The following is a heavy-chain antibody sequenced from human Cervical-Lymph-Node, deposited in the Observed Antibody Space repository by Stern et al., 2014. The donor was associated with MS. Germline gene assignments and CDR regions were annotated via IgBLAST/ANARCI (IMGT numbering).Heavy chain of an antibody. Sequence: EVQLVESGGGLVQPGGSLQLSCATSGFRFSGYAMHWVRQASGKGLEWVGRIRSKANGYTTAYGESVKGRFIISRDDSKNTAYLQINSLKTEDTAVYYCTRLGGSDAFDFWGQGTRVTVSS. V-gene: IGHV3-73*01. J-gene: IGHJ3*01. CDR3: TRLGGSDAFDF. CDR1: GFRFSGYA. D-gene: IGHD1-26*01. CDR2: IRSKANGYTT.